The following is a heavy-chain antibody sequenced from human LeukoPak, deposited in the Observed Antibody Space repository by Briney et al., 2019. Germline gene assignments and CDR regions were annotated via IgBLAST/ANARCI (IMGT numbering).Heavy chain of an antibody. CDR2: ISGSGSST. D-gene: IGHD6-13*01. J-gene: IGHJ4*02. CDR3: ATSFGPVIAAAGTGAD. CDR1: GFTFRSYA. Sequence: GGTLRLSCAASGFTFRSYAMNWVRQAPGKGLEWVSVISGSGSSTYYADSVKGRFTISRDNSKNTLYLQMNSLRAEDTAVYYCATSFGPVIAAAGTGADWGQGTLVTVSS. V-gene: IGHV3-23*01.